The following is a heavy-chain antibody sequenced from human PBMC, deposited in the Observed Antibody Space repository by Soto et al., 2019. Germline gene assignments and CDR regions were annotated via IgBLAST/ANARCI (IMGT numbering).Heavy chain of an antibody. CDR2: IIPISGTA. Sequence: QVQLVQSGAEVKKPGSSVKVSCKASGGTFSSYAISWVRQAPGQGLEWMGGIIPISGTANYAQKFQGRVTITADESTSTAYNELSSLISEDTAVYYCARSQGSSTSLEIYYYYYYGMDVWGQGTTVTVSS. D-gene: IGHD2-2*01. J-gene: IGHJ6*02. CDR1: GGTFSSYA. V-gene: IGHV1-69*01. CDR3: ARSQGSSTSLEIYYYYYYGMDV.